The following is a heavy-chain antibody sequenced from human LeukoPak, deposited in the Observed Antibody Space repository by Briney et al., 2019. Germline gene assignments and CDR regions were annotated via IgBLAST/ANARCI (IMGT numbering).Heavy chain of an antibody. CDR2: IHREGTTT. Sequence: GGSLRLSCAASGFTFSAYWMHWVRQVPGKGLVWVSRIHREGTTTIYADSVKGRFTISRDNGKNTVYLHMNSLRADDTAVYYCARDSDWLLFDYWGQGTLVTVSS. D-gene: IGHD3-9*01. J-gene: IGHJ4*02. CDR3: ARDSDWLLFDY. CDR1: GFTFSAYW. V-gene: IGHV3-74*01.